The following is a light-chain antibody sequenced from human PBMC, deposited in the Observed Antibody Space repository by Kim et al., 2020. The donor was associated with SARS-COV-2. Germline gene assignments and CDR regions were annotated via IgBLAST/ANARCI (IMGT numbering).Light chain of an antibody. CDR3: NSRDSSGNHPWV. V-gene: IGLV3-19*01. CDR1: SLRIYY. Sequence: SSELTQDPAVSVALGQTVRITCQGDSLRIYYASWYQQKPGQAPVLVSYGKNNRPSGIPDRFSGSSSGNTASLTITGAQAEDEADYYCNSRDSSGNHPWVFGGGTKLTVL. CDR2: GKN. J-gene: IGLJ3*02.